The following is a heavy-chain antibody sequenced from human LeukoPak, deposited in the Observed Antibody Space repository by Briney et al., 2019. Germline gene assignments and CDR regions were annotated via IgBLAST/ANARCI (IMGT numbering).Heavy chain of an antibody. D-gene: IGHD5-18*01. Sequence: ASVKVSCKASGGTFSSYAISWVRQAPGQGLEWMGWISGHSGNTNYVQNLQGRVTMTTDTSTSTAYMELRSLRSDDTAVYYCVRGSADTPMAPIFYWGQGTLVTVSP. V-gene: IGHV1-18*01. J-gene: IGHJ4*02. CDR3: VRGSADTPMAPIFY. CDR2: ISGHSGNT. CDR1: GGTFSSYA.